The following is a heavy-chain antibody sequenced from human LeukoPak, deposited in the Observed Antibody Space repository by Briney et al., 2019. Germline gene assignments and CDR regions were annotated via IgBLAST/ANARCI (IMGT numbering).Heavy chain of an antibody. CDR2: INTNTGNP. CDR1: GYTFTSYA. D-gene: IGHD3-22*01. CDR3: ARLRGYYYDSSGSRRDYYYYYYMDV. V-gene: IGHV7-4-1*02. J-gene: IGHJ6*03. Sequence: ASVKVSCKASGYTFTSYAMNWVRQAPGQGLEWMGWINTNTGNPTYAQGFTGRFVFSLDTSVSTAYLQISSLKAEDTAVYYCARLRGYYYDSSGSRRDYYYYYYMDVWGKGTTVTVSS.